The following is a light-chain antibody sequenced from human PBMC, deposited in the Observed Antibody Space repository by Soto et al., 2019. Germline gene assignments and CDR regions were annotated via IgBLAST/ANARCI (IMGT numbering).Light chain of an antibody. CDR1: QSVRSY. V-gene: IGKV3-11*01. Sequence: EMVLTQSPATLALSPGERATLSCRASQSVRSYLAWYQQKPGQAPSVLIYEASNRATCIPARFSGSGAGTDFTRTISRLQPEDFAVYYCQQRSDWPPYTFGQGTKLEIK. CDR2: EAS. CDR3: QQRSDWPPYT. J-gene: IGKJ2*01.